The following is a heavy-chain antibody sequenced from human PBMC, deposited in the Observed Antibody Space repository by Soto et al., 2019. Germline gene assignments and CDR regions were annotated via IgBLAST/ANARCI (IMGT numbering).Heavy chain of an antibody. J-gene: IGHJ4*02. V-gene: IGHV5-51*01. CDR3: ARSVGYSSSWEFDS. CDR2: IYPGDSDT. Sequence: GESLKISCKGSEYSFTMYWIGWVRQMPGKGLEWMGIIYPGDSDTRYRPSFQGQVTISADKSINTAYLQWSSLKASDTAMYYCARSVGYSSSWEFDSWGQGTLGTVSS. D-gene: IGHD6-6*01. CDR1: EYSFTMYW.